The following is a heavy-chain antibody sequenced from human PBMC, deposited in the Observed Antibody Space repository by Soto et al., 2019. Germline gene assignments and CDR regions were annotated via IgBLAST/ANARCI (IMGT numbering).Heavy chain of an antibody. CDR3: ARHLNRYVAGARFDY. V-gene: IGHV4-59*08. J-gene: IGHJ4*01. CDR1: GGAISRYY. CDR2: IYYSGST. D-gene: IGHD6-19*01. Sequence: PSGTLALTCTVPGGAISRYYWSWVGQRPGKGLEWIGYIYYSGSTNYNPSLKSRVTISVDTSKNQFSLKLSSVTAADTAVYYCARHLNRYVAGARFDYWGQGTPFTVSS.